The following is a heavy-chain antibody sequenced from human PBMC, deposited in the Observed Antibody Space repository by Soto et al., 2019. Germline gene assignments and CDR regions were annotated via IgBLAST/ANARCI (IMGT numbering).Heavy chain of an antibody. CDR2: ISPYKGHT. CDR3: VRDLDGSGSYYTDY. CDR1: GYSFTSCG. Sequence: QVQLVQSGAEVKKPGASVKVSCKASGYSFTSCGISWVRQAPGQGLEWMGWISPYKGHTNYAQNLQGRVTMTTDASTSTAYIELRSLISADSAVYYCVRDLDGSGSYYTDYWGQGTLVTVSS. J-gene: IGHJ4*02. V-gene: IGHV1-18*01. D-gene: IGHD3-10*01.